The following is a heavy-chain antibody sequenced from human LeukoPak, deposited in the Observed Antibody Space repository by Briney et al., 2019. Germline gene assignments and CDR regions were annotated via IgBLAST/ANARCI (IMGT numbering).Heavy chain of an antibody. Sequence: ASVKVSCKASGYTFTSYGISWVRQAPGQGLEWMGWISAYNGNTNYAQKLQGRVTMTTDTSTTTAFMELRSLRSDDTAVYYCAREGLGELTLDYWGQGTLVTVSS. CDR1: GYTFTSYG. D-gene: IGHD3-16*01. CDR2: ISAYNGNT. CDR3: AREGLGELTLDY. V-gene: IGHV1-18*01. J-gene: IGHJ4*02.